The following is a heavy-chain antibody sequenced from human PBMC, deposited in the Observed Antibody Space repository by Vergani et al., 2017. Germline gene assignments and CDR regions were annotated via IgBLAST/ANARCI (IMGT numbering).Heavy chain of an antibody. V-gene: IGHV4-61*02. J-gene: IGHJ3*01. D-gene: IGHD1-26*01. CDR1: GASINKDFYY. CDR3: ARDNKQLRLRAFVL. Sequence: QVQLQESGPGLVKPLQTLSLTCPVPGASINKDFYYWHWIRQPAGKGLEWIGRIYVSGITNYHSSLQSRVSMSVDTSKNQFSPTLISVTAADTAVYYCARDNKQLRLRAFVLWVQATMV. CDR2: IYVSGIT.